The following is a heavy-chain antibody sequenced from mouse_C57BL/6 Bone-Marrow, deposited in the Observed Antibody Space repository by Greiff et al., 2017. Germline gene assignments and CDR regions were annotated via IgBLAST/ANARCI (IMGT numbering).Heavy chain of an antibody. CDR2: IYPGGGYT. CDR1: GYTFTNYW. CDR3: ARSRYYGSSYVDY. D-gene: IGHD1-1*01. V-gene: IGHV1-63*01. J-gene: IGHJ2*01. Sequence: VQLVESGAELVRPGTSVKMSCKASGYTFTNYWIGWAKQRPGHGLEWIGDIYPGGGYTNYNEKFKGKATLTADKSSSTAYMQFSSLTSEDSAIYYCARSRYYGSSYVDYWGQGTTLTVSS.